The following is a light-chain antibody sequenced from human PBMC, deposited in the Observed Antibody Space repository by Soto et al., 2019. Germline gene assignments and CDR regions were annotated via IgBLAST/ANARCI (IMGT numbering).Light chain of an antibody. CDR3: QQYGSSPALT. J-gene: IGKJ4*01. Sequence: ELVLTQSPGTLSLSPGERANLSCRASQSVSSSYLAWYQRKPGQATRLLIYGASSRATGIPDRFSGSGSGTDFTLTISRLEPEDFAVYYCQQYGSSPALTFGGGTKVEIK. CDR2: GAS. CDR1: QSVSSSY. V-gene: IGKV3-20*01.